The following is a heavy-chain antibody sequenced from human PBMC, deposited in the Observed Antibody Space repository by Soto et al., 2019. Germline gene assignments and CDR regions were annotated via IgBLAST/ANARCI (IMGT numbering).Heavy chain of an antibody. CDR3: ATLYYYDSSGYAPTPLRDYGMDV. CDR2: IDPSDSYT. D-gene: IGHD3-22*01. Sequence: GESLKISCKGSGYSFTSYWISWVRQMPGKGLEWMGRIDPSDSYTNYSPSFQGHVTISADKSISTAYLQWSSLKASDTAMYYCATLYYYDSSGYAPTPLRDYGMDVWGQGTTVTVSS. J-gene: IGHJ6*02. V-gene: IGHV5-10-1*01. CDR1: GYSFTSYW.